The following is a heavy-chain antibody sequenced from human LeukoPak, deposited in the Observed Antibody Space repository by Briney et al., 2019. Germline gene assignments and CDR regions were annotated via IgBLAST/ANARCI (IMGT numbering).Heavy chain of an antibody. CDR3: VTGRDGYNSAFDF. V-gene: IGHV3-30*02. Sequence: GGSLRLSCAASGFIFSTYGMHWVRQAPGKGPEWVTYIRYDGSKKFHADSVRGRFTISRDNSKNTLYLQMSSLRSEDTAVYYCVTGRDGYNSAFDFWGQGVLVTVSS. CDR1: GFIFSTYG. CDR2: IRYDGSKK. D-gene: IGHD5-24*01. J-gene: IGHJ4*02.